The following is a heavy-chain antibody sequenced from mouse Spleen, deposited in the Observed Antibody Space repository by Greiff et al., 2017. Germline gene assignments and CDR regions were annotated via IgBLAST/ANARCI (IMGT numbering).Heavy chain of an antibody. V-gene: IGHV5-6*01. D-gene: IGHD2-2*01. CDR3: ARIYYGYDGYWYFDV. Sequence: EVQRVESGGDLVKPGGSLKLSCAASGFTFSSYGMSWVRQTPDKRLEWVATISSGGSYTYYPDSVKGRFTISRDNAKNTLYLQMSSLKSEDTAMYYCARIYYGYDGYWYFDVWGAGTTVTVSS. J-gene: IGHJ1*01. CDR2: ISSGGSYT. CDR1: GFTFSSYG.